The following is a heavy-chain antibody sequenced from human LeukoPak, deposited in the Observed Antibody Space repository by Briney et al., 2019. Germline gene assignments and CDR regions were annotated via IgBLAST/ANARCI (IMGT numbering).Heavy chain of an antibody. CDR2: INHSGST. D-gene: IGHD2-2*01. J-gene: IGHJ4*02. V-gene: IGHV4-34*01. Sequence: SETLSLTCAVYGGSFSGYYWSWIRQPPGKGLEWIGEINHSGSTNYNPSPKSRVTISVDTSKNQFSLKLSSVTAADTAVYYCARGSSYCSSTSCYAWYFDYWGQGTLVTVSS. CDR1: GGSFSGYY. CDR3: ARGSSYCSSTSCYAWYFDY.